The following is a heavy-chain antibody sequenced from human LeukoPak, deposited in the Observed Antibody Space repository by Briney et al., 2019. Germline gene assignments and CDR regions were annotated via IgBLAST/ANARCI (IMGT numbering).Heavy chain of an antibody. D-gene: IGHD2-15*01. CDR1: GYTFTGYY. Sequence: ASVKVSCKASGYTFTGYYMHWVRQAPGQGREWMGRINPNSGGTNYAQKFQGRVTMTRDTSISTAYMELSRLRSDDTAVYYCARSSYSVRGFDPWGQGTLVTVSS. CDR2: INPNSGGT. J-gene: IGHJ5*02. V-gene: IGHV1-2*06. CDR3: ARSSYSVRGFDP.